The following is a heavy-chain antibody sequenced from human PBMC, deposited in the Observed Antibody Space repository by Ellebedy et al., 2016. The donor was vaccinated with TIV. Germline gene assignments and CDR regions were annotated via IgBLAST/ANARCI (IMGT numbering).Heavy chain of an antibody. CDR1: GFTFSNAW. CDR3: AKDLPEYGSGSYQNSIFDY. Sequence: GESLKISCAASGFTFSNAWMSWVRQAPGKGLEWVSLISGDGGSTYYADSVKGRFTISRDNSKNSLYLQMNSLRTEDTALYYCAKDLPEYGSGSYQNSIFDYWGQGTLVTVSS. V-gene: IGHV3-43*02. D-gene: IGHD3-10*01. J-gene: IGHJ4*02. CDR2: ISGDGGST.